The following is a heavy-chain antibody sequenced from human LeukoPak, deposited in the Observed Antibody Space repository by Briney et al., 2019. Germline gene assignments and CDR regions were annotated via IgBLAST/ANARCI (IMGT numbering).Heavy chain of an antibody. CDR1: GFTFSSYA. CDR2: ISYDGSNK. D-gene: IGHD3-3*01. J-gene: IGHJ4*02. Sequence: PGGSLRLSCAASGFTFSSYAMHWVRQAPGKGLEWVAVISYDGSNKYYADSVKGRFTISRDNSKNTLYLQMNSLRAEDTAVYYCARDGLDFWSGQRYFDYWGQGTLVTVSS. CDR3: ARDGLDFWSGQRYFDY. V-gene: IGHV3-30-3*01.